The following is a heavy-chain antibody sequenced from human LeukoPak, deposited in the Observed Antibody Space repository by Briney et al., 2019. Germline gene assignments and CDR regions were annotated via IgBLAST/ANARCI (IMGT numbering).Heavy chain of an antibody. CDR1: GFTFTISA. Sequence: GTSVKVSCKASGFTFTISAVQWVRQARGQRLEWIGWIVVGSGNTNYAQKFQERVTITKDMSTSTAYMELSSLRSEDTAVYYCAAGYSSSWYVGNYFDYWGQGTLVTVSS. CDR2: IVVGSGNT. J-gene: IGHJ4*02. D-gene: IGHD6-13*01. CDR3: AAGYSSSWYVGNYFDY. V-gene: IGHV1-58*01.